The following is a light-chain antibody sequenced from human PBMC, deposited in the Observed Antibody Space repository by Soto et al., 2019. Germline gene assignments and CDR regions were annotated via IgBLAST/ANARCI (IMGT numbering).Light chain of an antibody. V-gene: IGKV1-39*01. CDR2: AAS. CDR3: QQSYSAPLN. J-gene: IGKJ4*01. CDR1: QSISSY. Sequence: DIQMTQSPSSLSASVGDRVTITCRASQSISSYLNWYQQKPGKAPKLLIYAASTLQSGVPSRFSGSGSGTDFTLTISSLQPEDFATYYCQQSYSAPLNLGGGTKVEIK.